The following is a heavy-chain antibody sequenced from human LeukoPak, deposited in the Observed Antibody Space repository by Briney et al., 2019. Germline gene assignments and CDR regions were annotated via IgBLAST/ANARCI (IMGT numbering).Heavy chain of an antibody. J-gene: IGHJ5*02. CDR2: IIPIFGTA. D-gene: IGHD3-22*01. V-gene: IGHV1-69*05. Sequence: GASVKVSCKASGGTFSSYAISWVRQAPGQGLEWMGGIIPIFGTANYAQKFQGRVTMTRDMSTSTVYMELSSLRSEDTAVYYCARDHEPLIYYSSGYDGVDNWFDPWGQGTLATVSS. CDR1: GGTFSSYA. CDR3: ARDHEPLIYYSSGYDGVDNWFDP.